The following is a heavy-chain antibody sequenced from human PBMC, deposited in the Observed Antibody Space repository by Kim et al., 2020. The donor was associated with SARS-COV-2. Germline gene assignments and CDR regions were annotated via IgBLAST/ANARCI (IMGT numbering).Heavy chain of an antibody. CDR2: MNPNSGNT. CDR1: GYTFTSYD. J-gene: IGHJ6*02. V-gene: IGHV1-8*01. CDR3: ARGPVAANPFYYYGMDV. Sequence: ASVKVSCKASGYTFTSYDINWVRQATGQGLEWMGWMNPNSGNTGYAQKFQGRVTMTRNTSISTAYMELSSLRSEDTAVYYCARGPVAANPFYYYGMDVWGQGTTVTVSS. D-gene: IGHD2-15*01.